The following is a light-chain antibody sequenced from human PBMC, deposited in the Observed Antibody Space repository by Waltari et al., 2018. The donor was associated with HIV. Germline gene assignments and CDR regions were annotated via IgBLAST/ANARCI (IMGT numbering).Light chain of an antibody. CDR2: EVS. CDR1: SSDVGSYNL. V-gene: IGLV2-23*02. J-gene: IGLJ3*02. CDR3: CSYAGSSTSWV. Sequence: QSALTQPASVSGSPGQAITISCTGTSSDVGSYNLVSWYQQHPGKAPKRMIYEVSKRPSGVSNRFAGSKSGNTASLTISGLQAEDEADYYCCSYAGSSTSWVFGGGTKLTVL.